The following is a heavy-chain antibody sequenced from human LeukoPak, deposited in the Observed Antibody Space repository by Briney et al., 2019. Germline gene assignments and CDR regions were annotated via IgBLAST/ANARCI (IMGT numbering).Heavy chain of an antibody. J-gene: IGHJ4*02. CDR2: IRYDGSNK. Sequence: GGSLRLSCAASGFTFSSYGMHWVRQAPGKGLEWVAFIRYDGSNKYYADSVKGRFTISRDSSKNTLFLEMNSLRVEDTAVYYCAKRHTTGWYLFDFWGQGTLVTVSS. D-gene: IGHD6-19*01. V-gene: IGHV3-30*02. CDR1: GFTFSSYG. CDR3: AKRHTTGWYLFDF.